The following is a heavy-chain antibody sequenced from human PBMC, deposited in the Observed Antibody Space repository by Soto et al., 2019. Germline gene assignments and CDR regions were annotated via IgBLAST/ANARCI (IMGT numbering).Heavy chain of an antibody. D-gene: IGHD6-13*01. CDR2: INHSGST. J-gene: IGHJ5*02. V-gene: IGHV4-34*01. CDR1: GGSFSGYY. CDR3: ARRSRIAAAGWFDP. Sequence: SETLSLTWAVYGGSFSGYYWSWIRQPPGKGLEWIGEINHSGSTNYNPSLKSRVTISVDTSKNQFSLKLSSVTAADTAVYYCARRSRIAAAGWFDPWGQGTLVTVSS.